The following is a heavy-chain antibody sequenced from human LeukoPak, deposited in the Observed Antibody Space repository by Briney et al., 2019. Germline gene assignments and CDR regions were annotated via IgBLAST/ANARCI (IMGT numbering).Heavy chain of an antibody. Sequence: GGSLRLSCAASGFTFSNAWMSWVRQAPGKGLEWVGRIKSKTDGGTTDYAAPVKGRFTISRDDPKNTLYLQMNSLKTEDTAVYYCTTDTPTVYCSSTSCYFDYWGQGTLVTVSS. V-gene: IGHV3-15*01. CDR2: IKSKTDGGTT. D-gene: IGHD2-2*01. CDR1: GFTFSNAW. J-gene: IGHJ4*02. CDR3: TTDTPTVYCSSTSCYFDY.